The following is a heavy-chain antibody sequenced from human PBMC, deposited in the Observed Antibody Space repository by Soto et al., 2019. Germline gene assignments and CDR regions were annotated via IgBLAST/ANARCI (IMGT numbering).Heavy chain of an antibody. J-gene: IGHJ4*02. CDR1: GFTFSTYA. CDR3: ATVGFPYSYGYLFYY. D-gene: IGHD5-18*01. CDR2: ISASGGST. V-gene: IGHV3-23*01. Sequence: EVQLLESGGGLVQPGGSLRLSCAASGFTFSTYAMTWVRQAPGKGLEWVSAISASGGSTYYADSVKGRFTISRDNSKNTLYPQMNSLRVEDTAVYYCATVGFPYSYGYLFYYWGQGTLVTVSS.